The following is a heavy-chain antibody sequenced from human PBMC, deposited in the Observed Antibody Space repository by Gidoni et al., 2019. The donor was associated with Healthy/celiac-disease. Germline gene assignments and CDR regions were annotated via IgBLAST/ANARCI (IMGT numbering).Heavy chain of an antibody. J-gene: IGHJ4*02. CDR1: GFPFDDYT. Sequence: EVQLVESGGVVVQPGGSLRLSCAASGFPFDDYTMHWVRQAPGKGLEWVSLISWDGGSTYYADSVKGRFTISRDNSKNSLYLQMNSLRTEDTALYYCAKDGVTVTTTNYFDYWGQGTLVTVSS. D-gene: IGHD4-17*01. CDR2: ISWDGGST. CDR3: AKDGVTVTTTNYFDY. V-gene: IGHV3-43*01.